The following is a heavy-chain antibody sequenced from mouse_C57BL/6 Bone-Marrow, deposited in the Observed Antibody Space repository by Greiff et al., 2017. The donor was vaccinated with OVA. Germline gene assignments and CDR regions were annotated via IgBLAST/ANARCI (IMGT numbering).Heavy chain of an antibody. J-gene: IGHJ1*03. D-gene: IGHD2-1*01. CDR3: ARGGNQPRYFDV. Sequence: VQLQESGAELARPGASVKLSCKASGYTFTSYGISWVKQRTGQGLEWIGEIYPRSGNTYYNEKFKGKATLTADKSSSTAYMELRSLTSEDSAVYFCARGGNQPRYFDVWGTGTTVTVSS. V-gene: IGHV1-81*01. CDR2: IYPRSGNT. CDR1: GYTFTSYG.